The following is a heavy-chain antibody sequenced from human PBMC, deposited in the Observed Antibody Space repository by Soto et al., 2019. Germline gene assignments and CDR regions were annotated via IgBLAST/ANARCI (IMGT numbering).Heavy chain of an antibody. J-gene: IGHJ4*02. V-gene: IGHV4-59*01. Sequence: SETLSLTCTVSGGSISSYYWSWIRQPPGKGLEWIGYIYYSGSTNYNPSLKSRVTISVDTSKNQFSLKLSSVTAADTAVYYCARGNTIFGVANDSWGQGTLVTVS. CDR3: ARGNTIFGVANDS. D-gene: IGHD3-3*01. CDR1: GGSISSYY. CDR2: IYYSGST.